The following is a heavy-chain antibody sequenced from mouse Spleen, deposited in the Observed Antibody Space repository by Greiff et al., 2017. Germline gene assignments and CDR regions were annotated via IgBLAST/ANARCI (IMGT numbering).Heavy chain of an antibody. D-gene: IGHD1-1*01. V-gene: IGHV3-6*01. J-gene: IGHJ4*01. Sequence: EVQLQQSGPGLVKPSQSLSLTCSVTGYSITSGYYWNWIRQFPGNKLEWMGYISYDGSNNYNPSLKNRISITRDTSKNQFFLKLNSVTTEDTATYYCGTVDYYAMDYWGQGTSVTVSS. CDR1: GYSITSGYY. CDR3: GTVDYYAMDY. CDR2: ISYDGSN.